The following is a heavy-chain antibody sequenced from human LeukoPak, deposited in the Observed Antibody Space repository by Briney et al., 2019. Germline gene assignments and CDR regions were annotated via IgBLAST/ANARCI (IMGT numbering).Heavy chain of an antibody. CDR2: IPYDGSDK. V-gene: IGHV3-30*02. CDR1: IFSFSTFG. Sequence: GGSLRLSCAASIFSFSTFGFHWIRQAPGKGLEWVAFIPYDGSDKYYADSVKGRFTVSRDNSKNTLYLHMNSLRVEDTAVYYCAKGLGDYDDFRLGFWGQGTLVTVSS. J-gene: IGHJ4*02. D-gene: IGHD4-17*01. CDR3: AKGLGDYDDFRLGF.